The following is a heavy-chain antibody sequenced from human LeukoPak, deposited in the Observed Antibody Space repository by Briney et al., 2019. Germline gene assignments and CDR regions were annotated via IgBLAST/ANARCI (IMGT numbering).Heavy chain of an antibody. V-gene: IGHV5-51*01. J-gene: IGHJ5*02. CDR1: GCSFTNYW. D-gene: IGHD5-24*01. Sequence: GESLKISCKGSGCSFTNYWIGWVRQTPGKGLEWMGIIYPGDSDTRYSPSFQGQVTISADKSISTAYLQWSSLKASDSAMYYCARLRDGYKESWGQGTLVTVSS. CDR2: IYPGDSDT. CDR3: ARLRDGYKES.